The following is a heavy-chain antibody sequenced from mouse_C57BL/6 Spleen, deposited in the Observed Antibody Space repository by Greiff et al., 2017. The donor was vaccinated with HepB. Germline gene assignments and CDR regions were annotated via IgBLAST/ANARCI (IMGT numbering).Heavy chain of an antibody. Sequence: VQLQQSGAELVKPGASVKLSCKASGYTFTSYWMHWVKQRPGRGLEWIGRIDPNSGGTKYNEKFKSKATLTVDKPSSTAYMQLSSLTSEDSAVYYCARSHYGSSYYWYFDVWGTGTTVTVSS. J-gene: IGHJ1*03. V-gene: IGHV1-72*01. D-gene: IGHD1-1*01. CDR2: IDPNSGGT. CDR3: ARSHYGSSYYWYFDV. CDR1: GYTFTSYW.